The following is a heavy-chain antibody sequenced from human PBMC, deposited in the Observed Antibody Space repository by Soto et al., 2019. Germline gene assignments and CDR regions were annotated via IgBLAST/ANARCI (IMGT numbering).Heavy chain of an antibody. CDR1: GGSISSYY. D-gene: IGHD3-10*01. Sequence: QVQLQESGPGLVKPSETLSLTCTVSGGSISSYYWSWIRQPPGKGLEWIGYIYYSGSTNYNPSLKSRVTISVDTSKNQFSLKLSSVTAADTAVYYCARQASYGSGSFWLDYWGQGTLVTVSS. CDR3: ARQASYGSGSFWLDY. CDR2: IYYSGST. V-gene: IGHV4-59*08. J-gene: IGHJ4*02.